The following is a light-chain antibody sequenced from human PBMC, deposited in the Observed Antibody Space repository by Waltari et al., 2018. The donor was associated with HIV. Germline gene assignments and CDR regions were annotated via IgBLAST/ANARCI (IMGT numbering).Light chain of an antibody. CDR1: SGSVSTSYY. J-gene: IGLJ3*02. CDR3: GRYMGSGSCM. CDR2: STN. V-gene: IGLV8-61*01. Sequence: QTVVTQEPSFSVSPGGTVTLTCGLSSGSVSTSYYPSWYQQTPGQAPRTLIYSTNPGPSGVPVLCAGSSLGNKAALTITGAEADDESDYYCGRYMGSGSCMFGGGTKLTVL.